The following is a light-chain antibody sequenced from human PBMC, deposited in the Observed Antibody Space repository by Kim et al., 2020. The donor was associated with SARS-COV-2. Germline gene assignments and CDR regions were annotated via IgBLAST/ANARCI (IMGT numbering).Light chain of an antibody. V-gene: IGKV3-15*01. CDR1: QNINTN. CDR3: HQYNSWPPADT. Sequence: EIVLTQSPGTQSVSPGERATLSCRASQNINTNLAWYQQQPGQAPRLLIYDASTRATDIPVRFSGSGSGTEFTLTISSLQSEDFTLYYCHQYNSWPPADTFGQGTKLEI. J-gene: IGKJ2*01. CDR2: DAS.